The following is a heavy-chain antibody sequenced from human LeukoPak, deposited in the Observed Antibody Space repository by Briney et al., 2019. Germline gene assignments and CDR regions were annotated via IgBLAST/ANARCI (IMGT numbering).Heavy chain of an antibody. CDR3: ARDRRYCSGGSCYFDYFFDY. CDR1: GFTFNSYA. V-gene: IGHV3-30*04. D-gene: IGHD2-15*01. Sequence: PGRSLRLSCAASGFTFNSYAVHWVRQAPGKGLEWVAVISYDGSINFYSASVKGRFTISRDNSKNTLYLQMNSLRADDTAPYFCARDRRYCSGGSCYFDYFFDYWGQGTLVTVSS. J-gene: IGHJ4*02. CDR2: ISYDGSIN.